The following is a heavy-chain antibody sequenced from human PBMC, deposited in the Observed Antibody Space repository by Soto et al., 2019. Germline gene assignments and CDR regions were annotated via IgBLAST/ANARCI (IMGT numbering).Heavy chain of an antibody. Sequence: EVQLLESGGGLVQPGGSLRLSCTASGFTFSSHAMSWVRQAPGKQLEWVSAISGSAGLTFYADSVKDRFTISRDNSKNTLYLQMNSLRAEDTAVYYCAKDWVSGSSPYWGQVTLVTVSS. CDR1: GFTFSSHA. CDR3: AKDWVSGSSPY. J-gene: IGHJ4*02. V-gene: IGHV3-23*01. D-gene: IGHD2-15*01. CDR2: ISGSAGLT.